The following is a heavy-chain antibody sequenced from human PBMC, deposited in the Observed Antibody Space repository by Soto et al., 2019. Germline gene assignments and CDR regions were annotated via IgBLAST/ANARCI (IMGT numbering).Heavy chain of an antibody. V-gene: IGHV3-21*01. J-gene: IGHJ5*02. Sequence: GGSLRLSCAASGFTFSSYSMNWVRQAPGKGLEWVSSISSSSSYIYYADSVKGRFTISRDNAKNSLYLQMNSLRAEDTAVYYCARVNIGATNWFDPWGQGTLVTVSS. CDR2: ISSSSSYI. CDR3: ARVNIGATNWFDP. D-gene: IGHD5-12*01. CDR1: GFTFSSYS.